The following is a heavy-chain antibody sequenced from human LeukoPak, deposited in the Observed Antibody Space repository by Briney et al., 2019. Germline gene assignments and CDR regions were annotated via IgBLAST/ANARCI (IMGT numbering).Heavy chain of an antibody. J-gene: IGHJ4*02. D-gene: IGHD1-26*01. V-gene: IGHV3-23*01. CDR2: ITGSGDSI. CDR1: GFTFSSYG. Sequence: GGSLRLSCEASGFTFSSYGMHWVRQAPGKGLEWVSAITGSGDSIFYADSAKGRFTISRDNSKNTLYLQMNTLRAEDRAVYYCAKENPVGGTNYFDYWGQGTLVTVAS. CDR3: AKENPVGGTNYFDY.